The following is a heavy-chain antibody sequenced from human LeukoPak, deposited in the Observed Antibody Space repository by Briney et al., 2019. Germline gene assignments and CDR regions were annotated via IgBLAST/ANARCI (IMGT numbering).Heavy chain of an antibody. CDR3: ARGGYYGSGNDFRFDP. CDR2: IYYSGST. CDR1: GDSVSSNN. J-gene: IGHJ5*02. D-gene: IGHD3-10*01. Sequence: SQTLSLTCAISGDSVSSNNAAWNWIRQSPGKGLEWIGYIYYSGSTNYKPSLKSQFTISVHTSKNQFSLKLSSVTAADTAVYYCARGGYYGSGNDFRFDPWGQGTLVTVSS. V-gene: IGHV4-59*02.